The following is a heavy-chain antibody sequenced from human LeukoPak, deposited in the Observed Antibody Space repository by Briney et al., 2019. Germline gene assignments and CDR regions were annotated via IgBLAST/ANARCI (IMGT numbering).Heavy chain of an antibody. D-gene: IGHD3-10*01. CDR2: ISGSATGYMT. CDR1: GFTFNTYG. V-gene: IGHV3-23*01. Sequence: PGGSLRLSCAASGFTFNTYGMSWVRHSPGKGLEWVSAISGSATGYMTNYADSVKGRFTISRDNSKNTLYLQMNSLRAEDTAVYYCAKDGALLWFGELLFDYWGQGTLVTVSS. J-gene: IGHJ4*02. CDR3: AKDGALLWFGELLFDY.